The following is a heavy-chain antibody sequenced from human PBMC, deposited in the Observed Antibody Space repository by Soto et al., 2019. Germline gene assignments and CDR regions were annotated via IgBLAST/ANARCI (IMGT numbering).Heavy chain of an antibody. Sequence: GGSLRLSCPTSGFTFSTYAMNWVRQAPGKGLEWVSALSGRGGTTYYADSVRGRFTISRDNSKNTLFLQMSSLRAEDTALYFYARQRAGYCSGSNTCYFDFWGQGTLVTVSS. CDR3: ARQRAGYCSGSNTCYFDF. D-gene: IGHD3-10*01. CDR2: LSGRGGTT. V-gene: IGHV3-23*01. CDR1: GFTFSTYA. J-gene: IGHJ4*02.